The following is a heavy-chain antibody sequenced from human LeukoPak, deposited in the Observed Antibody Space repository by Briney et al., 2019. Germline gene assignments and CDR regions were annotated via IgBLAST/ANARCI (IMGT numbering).Heavy chain of an antibody. D-gene: IGHD7-27*01. CDR1: GFTFNTYS. CDR3: ARGISGDKYYNYFMDA. J-gene: IGHJ6*03. V-gene: IGHV3-21*01. Sequence: GGSLRLSCAASGFTFNTYSMIWVRQAPGKGLEWLSSITSGSNHIYDADSVKGRFTISRDNAKNALYLQMNSLRVDDTAVYYCARGISGDKYYNYFMDAWGKGTTVTVSS. CDR2: ITSGSNHI.